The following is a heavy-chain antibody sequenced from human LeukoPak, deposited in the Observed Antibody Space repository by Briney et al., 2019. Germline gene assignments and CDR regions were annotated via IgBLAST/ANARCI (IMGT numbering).Heavy chain of an antibody. CDR2: IYYSGST. Sequence: SETPSLTCTVSGGSISSHYWSWIRQPPGKGLEWIGYIYYSGSTNYNPSLKSRVTISVDTSKNQFSLKLSSVIAADTAVYYCARAYDILTGYFDYWGQGTLVTVSS. J-gene: IGHJ4*02. V-gene: IGHV4-59*11. CDR3: ARAYDILTGYFDY. CDR1: GGSISSHY. D-gene: IGHD3-9*01.